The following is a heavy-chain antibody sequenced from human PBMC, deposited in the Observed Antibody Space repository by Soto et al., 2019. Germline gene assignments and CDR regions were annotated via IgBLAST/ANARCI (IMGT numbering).Heavy chain of an antibody. CDR3: ARVRAEMATIIGFDY. J-gene: IGHJ4*02. V-gene: IGHV3-53*01. CDR1: GFTFSSYA. D-gene: IGHD5-12*01. CDR2: IYSGGST. Sequence: GGSLRLSCAASGFTFSSYAMSWVRQAPGKGLEWVSVIYSGGSTYYADSVKGRFTISRDNSKNTLYLQMNSLRAEDTAVYYCARVRAEMATIIGFDYWGQGTLVTRLL.